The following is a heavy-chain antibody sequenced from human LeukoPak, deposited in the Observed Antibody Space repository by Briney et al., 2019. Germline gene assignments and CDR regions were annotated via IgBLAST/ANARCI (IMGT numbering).Heavy chain of an antibody. CDR1: GGSISSYY. D-gene: IGHD3-10*01. CDR2: IYYSGST. J-gene: IGHJ4*02. CDR3: GRGLYGSGSYLIDY. Sequence: SETLSLTCTVSGGSISSYYWSWIRQPPGEGLEWIGYIYYSGSTNYNPSLKSRVTISVVTSKNQFSLKLSSVTAADTAVYYCGRGLYGSGSYLIDYWGQGTLVTVSS. V-gene: IGHV4-59*01.